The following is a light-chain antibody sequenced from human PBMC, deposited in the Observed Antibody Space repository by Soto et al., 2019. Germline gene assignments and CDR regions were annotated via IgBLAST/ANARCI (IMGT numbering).Light chain of an antibody. CDR2: GAS. J-gene: IGKJ2*01. CDR1: QSVTSRY. Sequence: EIVLTQSPGTLSVSPGGRATLSCRASQSVTSRYLGWYQQKPGQTPRLLIHGASSRAAGIPDRFSGSGSGTDFTLTISRLEPEDFAVYYCQQYDSSPYTFGHGTKLEIK. V-gene: IGKV3-20*01. CDR3: QQYDSSPYT.